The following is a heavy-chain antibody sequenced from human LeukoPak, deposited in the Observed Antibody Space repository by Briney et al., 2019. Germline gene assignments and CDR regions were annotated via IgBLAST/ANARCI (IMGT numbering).Heavy chain of an antibody. J-gene: IGHJ5*02. CDR3: ARGIVVVVAATSNWFDP. CDR2: ISYDGSNK. CDR1: GFTFSSYA. V-gene: IGHV3-30*04. Sequence: GGSLRLSCAASGFTFSSYAMHWVRQTPGKGLEWVAVISYDGSNKYYADSVKGRFTISRDNSKNTLYLQMNSLRPEDTAVYYCARGIVVVVAATSNWFDPWGQGTLVTVSS. D-gene: IGHD2-15*01.